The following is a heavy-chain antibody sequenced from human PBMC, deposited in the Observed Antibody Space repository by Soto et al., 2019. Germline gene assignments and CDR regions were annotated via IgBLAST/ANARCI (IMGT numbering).Heavy chain of an antibody. CDR1: GDTFNSYV. J-gene: IGHJ4*02. V-gene: IGHV1-69*01. D-gene: IGHD5-18*01. CDR3: TRSYGYTFGGSLDN. CDR2: IITACGTT. Sequence: QVQLVQSGPEVKKPGSSVKVSCKASGDTFNSYVITWVRQAPGQGLEWLGGIITACGTTSYAQNFQDRLSTTADEAATTDHIELSSLTSDATAMYYCTRSYGYTFGGSLDNWGQGTLVTVSS.